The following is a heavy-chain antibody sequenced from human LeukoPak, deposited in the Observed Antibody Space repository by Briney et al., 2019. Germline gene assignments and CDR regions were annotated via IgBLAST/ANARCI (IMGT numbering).Heavy chain of an antibody. J-gene: IGHJ4*02. V-gene: IGHV4-30-2*01. Sequence: PSETLSLTCAVSGASIGGGYSCSWIRQPPGRALEWIGYFYHDGSTFYNPSLKSRVTISMDRSKNQFSLRLSSVTAADTAVYYCARDLADSKSFWGQGTLVTVSS. CDR1: GASIGGGYS. CDR2: FYHDGST. D-gene: IGHD2-15*01. CDR3: ARDLADSKSF.